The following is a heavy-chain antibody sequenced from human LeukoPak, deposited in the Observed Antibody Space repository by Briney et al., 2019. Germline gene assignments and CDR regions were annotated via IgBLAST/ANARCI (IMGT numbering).Heavy chain of an antibody. J-gene: IGHJ4*02. Sequence: GESLKISCKGSGYSFTNYWLGWVRQMPGKGLEWMGIINPADSNTRYSPSFQGLVTISADKSISTAYLQWSSLQASDTAMYYCARLYSGSDWWGQGTLVTVSS. CDR2: INPADSNT. CDR3: ARLYSGSDW. D-gene: IGHD5-12*01. V-gene: IGHV5-51*01. CDR1: GYSFTNYW.